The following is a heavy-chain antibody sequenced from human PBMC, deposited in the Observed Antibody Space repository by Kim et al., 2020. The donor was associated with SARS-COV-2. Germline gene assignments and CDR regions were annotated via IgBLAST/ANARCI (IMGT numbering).Heavy chain of an antibody. D-gene: IGHD2-2*01. J-gene: IGHJ4*01. CDR3: ARDHTTFIVEVPTALGY. CDR2: INTYTGNP. CDR1: GYTFSSFA. Sequence: ASVKVSCKASGYTFSSFAMNWVRQAPGQGLEWMGWINTYTGNPTYAQGFSGRFVFSLDTSVSTAYLQISSLKAEDTAVYYCARDHTTFIVEVPTALGYWG. V-gene: IGHV7-4-1*02.